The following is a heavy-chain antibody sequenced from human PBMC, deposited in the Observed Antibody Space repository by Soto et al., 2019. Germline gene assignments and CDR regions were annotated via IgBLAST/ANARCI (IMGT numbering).Heavy chain of an antibody. Sequence: SVKVSCKASGGTFGSDAITWVRQAPGQGREWVGRIIPIFGTTNYAQNLQGRVTISADKSTLTSYMELHSLTSDDTALYYCARDRTDSGYYTNWLDPWGQGTQVTVSS. CDR2: IIPIFGTT. V-gene: IGHV1-69*06. J-gene: IGHJ5*02. CDR3: ARDRTDSGYYTNWLDP. CDR1: GGTFGSDA. D-gene: IGHD3-22*01.